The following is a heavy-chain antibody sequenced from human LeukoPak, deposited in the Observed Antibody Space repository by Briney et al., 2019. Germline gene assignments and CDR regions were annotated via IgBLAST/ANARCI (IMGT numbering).Heavy chain of an antibody. CDR2: FDPEDGET. V-gene: IGHV1-24*01. CDR3: ATVGMVRGYDFDY. Sequence: GASVKVSCKVSGYTLTELSMHWVRRAPGKGLEWMGGFDPEDGETIYAQKFQGRVTMTEDTSTDTAYMELSSLRSEDTAVYYCATVGMVRGYDFDYWGQGTLVTVSS. J-gene: IGHJ4*02. CDR1: GYTLTELS. D-gene: IGHD3-10*01.